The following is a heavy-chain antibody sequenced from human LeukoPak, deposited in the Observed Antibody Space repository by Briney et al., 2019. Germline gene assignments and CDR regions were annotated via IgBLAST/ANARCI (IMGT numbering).Heavy chain of an antibody. CDR2: IWYDGSNK. CDR3: ARAVGPFDI. J-gene: IGHJ3*02. Sequence: GRSLRLSCAASGFTFSTYGMQWVRQAPGRGLEWVAVIWYDGSNKYYADSVKGRFTISRDNSKNTLSLQMNSLRAEDTAVYYCARAVGPFDIWGQGTMVTASS. V-gene: IGHV3-33*01. CDR1: GFTFSTYG.